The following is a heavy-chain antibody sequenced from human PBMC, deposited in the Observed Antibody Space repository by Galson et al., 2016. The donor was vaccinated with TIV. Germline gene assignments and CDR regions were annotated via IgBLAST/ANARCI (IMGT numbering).Heavy chain of an antibody. V-gene: IGHV1-46*04. J-gene: IGHJ4*02. CDR2: INPDGGTT. CDR1: GYAFTSYY. CDR3: ARGPGDQWLLDY. D-gene: IGHD6-19*01. Sequence: SVKVSCKASGYAFTSYYIHWVRQAPGQGLEWMGIINPDGGTTVYAQKLQDRVTMTRDTSTSTVYMDLSSLRSDDTAVYFCARGPGDQWLLDYWGLGTLVT.